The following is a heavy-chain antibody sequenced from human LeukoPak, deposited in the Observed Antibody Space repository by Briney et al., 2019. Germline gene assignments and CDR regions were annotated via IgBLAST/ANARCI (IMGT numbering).Heavy chain of an antibody. V-gene: IGHV3-64*01. CDR2: ISSKGGST. Sequence: GGSLRLSCAASGFTFSSYAMHWVRQAPGKGLEYVSAISSKGGSTYYANSVKGRFTISGDNSKNTLYLQMGSLRAEDMAVYYCARDEGDTAMVPGDYWGQGTLVTVSS. CDR3: ARDEGDTAMVPGDY. D-gene: IGHD5-18*01. CDR1: GFTFSSYA. J-gene: IGHJ4*02.